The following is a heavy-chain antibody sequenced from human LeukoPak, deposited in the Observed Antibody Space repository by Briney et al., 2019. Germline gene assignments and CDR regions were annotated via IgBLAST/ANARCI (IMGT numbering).Heavy chain of an antibody. CDR3: ARDRYYDSSGYDY. CDR2: IYSGGST. CDR1: GFTVSSNY. J-gene: IGHJ4*02. Sequence: GGSLRLSCAASGFTVSSNYMSWVRQAPGKGLEWVSVIYSGGSTYYADSVKGRFTISRDNSKNTLYLQMNSLRAEDMAVYYCARDRYYDSSGYDYWGQGTLVTVSS. D-gene: IGHD3-22*01. V-gene: IGHV3-66*02.